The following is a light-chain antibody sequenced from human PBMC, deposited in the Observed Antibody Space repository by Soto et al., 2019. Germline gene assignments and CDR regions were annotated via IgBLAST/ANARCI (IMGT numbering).Light chain of an antibody. CDR1: STDFVSYNR. J-gene: IGLJ2*01. V-gene: IGLV2-18*01. CDR3: SLYAGRNNIVL. CDR2: EAS. Sequence: QSALTQPPSVSGSPGQSVTISCTGTSTDFVSYNRVSWYQQPPGTAPKLIIYEASNRPSGVPDRFSGSKSGNTASLTISGLQAADEADYYCSLYAGRNNIVLFGGGTQVTVL.